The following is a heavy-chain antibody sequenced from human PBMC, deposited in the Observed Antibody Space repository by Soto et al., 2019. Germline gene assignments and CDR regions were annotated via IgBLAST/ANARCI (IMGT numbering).Heavy chain of an antibody. CDR1: GFNFSRSW. CDR2: MKEDGSEK. J-gene: IGHJ4*02. D-gene: IGHD3-3*01. CDR3: ARGFYTDY. V-gene: IGHV3-7*01. Sequence: AGGSLRLSCEASGFNFSRSWMSWVRQAPGKGLEWVANMKEDGSEKYYADSVRGRFTISRDNAKNSVHLQMNSLRVEDTAVYYCARGFYTDYWRQGALVTVSS.